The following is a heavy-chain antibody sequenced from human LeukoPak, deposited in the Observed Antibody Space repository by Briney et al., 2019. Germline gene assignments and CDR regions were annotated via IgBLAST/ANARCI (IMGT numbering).Heavy chain of an antibody. D-gene: IGHD6-13*01. CDR1: GGSISSSSYY. CDR2: IYYSGST. Sequence: AETLTLTCNVSGGSISSSSYYWVWIRQPPGKGLVGIGNIYYSGSTYYNQYLMSRVTISVDTSKNQFSLKLSSVTAAHTAVYYCARHWYSSSWLISDFDYWGQGTLVTVSS. J-gene: IGHJ4*02. V-gene: IGHV4-39*01. CDR3: ARHWYSSSWLISDFDY.